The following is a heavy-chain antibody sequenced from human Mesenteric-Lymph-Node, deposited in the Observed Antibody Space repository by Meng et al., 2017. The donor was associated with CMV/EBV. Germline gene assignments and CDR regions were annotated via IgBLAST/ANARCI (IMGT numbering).Heavy chain of an antibody. Sequence: LSLTCAASGFTFDDFGMIWVRQVPGKGLEWVSGIHWNDGNTGYADSVKGRFIISRDNAKNSLDLQMNSLRVEDTALYYCARPISGSYYALHYWGQGTLVTVSS. D-gene: IGHD1-26*01. J-gene: IGHJ4*02. CDR1: GFTFDDFG. CDR3: ARPISGSYYALHY. V-gene: IGHV3-20*04. CDR2: IHWNDGNT.